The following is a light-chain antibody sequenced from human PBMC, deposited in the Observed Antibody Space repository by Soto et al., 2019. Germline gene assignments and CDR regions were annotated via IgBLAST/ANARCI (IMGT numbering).Light chain of an antibody. V-gene: IGKV3D-15*01. J-gene: IGKJ1*01. CDR3: QQRNKWRT. CDR2: GAS. CDR1: QSVSSN. Sequence: EIVMTQSPATLSVSPGERATLSCRASQSVSSNLAWYQQKPGQAPRLLIYGASTRATGIPARFSGSGFGTDYTLTISSLEPEDFAVYYCQQRNKWRTFGQGTKVDIK.